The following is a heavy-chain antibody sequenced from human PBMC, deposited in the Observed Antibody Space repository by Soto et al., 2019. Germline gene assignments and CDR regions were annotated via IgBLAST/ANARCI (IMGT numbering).Heavy chain of an antibody. J-gene: IGHJ4*02. V-gene: IGHV4-34*01. Sequence: SETLSLTCAVYGGSFSGYYWSWIRQPPGKGLEWIGEINHSGSTNYNPSLKSRVTISVDTSKNQFSLKLSSVTAADTAVYYCARLRASGDVVVVAATGSDYWGQGTLVTVSS. CDR1: GGSFSGYY. CDR3: ARLRASGDVVVVAATGSDY. D-gene: IGHD2-15*01. CDR2: INHSGST.